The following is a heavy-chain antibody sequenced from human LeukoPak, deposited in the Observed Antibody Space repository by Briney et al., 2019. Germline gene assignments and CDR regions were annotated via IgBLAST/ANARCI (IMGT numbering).Heavy chain of an antibody. J-gene: IGHJ4*02. D-gene: IGHD6-19*01. CDR1: GVSISSSGYY. V-gene: IGHV4-39*07. CDR3: ARTVAGKLVFAY. Sequence: SETLSLTCTVSGVSISSSGYYWGWVRQPPGKGLEWIGNIYYSGSTYDNSSLKSRVTISLDMSKNQCSLKLSSVTAADNAIYYCARTVAGKLVFAYWGQGTLVTVSS. CDR2: IYYSGST.